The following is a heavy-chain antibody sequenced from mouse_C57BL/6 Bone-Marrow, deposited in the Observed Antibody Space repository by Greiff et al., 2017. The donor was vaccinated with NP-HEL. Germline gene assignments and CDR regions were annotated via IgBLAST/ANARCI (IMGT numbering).Heavy chain of an antibody. V-gene: IGHV1-19*01. CDR2: INPYNGGT. CDR3: ARGMYDYDGRVAGNFDY. D-gene: IGHD2-4*01. Sequence: EVQLQQSGPVLVKPGASVKMSCKASGYTFTDYYMNWVKQSHGKSLEWIGVINPYNGGTSYNQKFKGKATLTVDKSSSTAYMELNSLTSEDSAVYYCARGMYDYDGRVAGNFDYWGQGTTLTVSS. J-gene: IGHJ2*01. CDR1: GYTFTDYY.